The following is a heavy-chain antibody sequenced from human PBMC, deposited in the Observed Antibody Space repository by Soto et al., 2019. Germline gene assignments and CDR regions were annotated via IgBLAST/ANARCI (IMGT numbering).Heavy chain of an antibody. J-gene: IGHJ4*02. Sequence: QLQLQESGSGLVKPSQTLSLTCAVSGDSISSGGYSWTWIRQPPGKGLEWIGHIYQSGSTLYNPSLESRSAISVDKSENRFSLGLSSVTAADTSVYYCARDTRDGYSFEYWGQGILVTVSS. D-gene: IGHD5-12*01. CDR2: IYQSGST. CDR1: GDSISSGGYS. CDR3: ARDTRDGYSFEY. V-gene: IGHV4-30-2*01.